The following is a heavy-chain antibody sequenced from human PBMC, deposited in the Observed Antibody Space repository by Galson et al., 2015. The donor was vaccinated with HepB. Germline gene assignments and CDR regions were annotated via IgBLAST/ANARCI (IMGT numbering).Heavy chain of an antibody. J-gene: IGHJ6*02. CDR2: ISHDGSSR. D-gene: IGHD7-27*01. CDR1: GFTFSSYG. CDR3: ARDWGHDNHRNGIDV. Sequence: SLRLSCAASGFTFSSYGIHWVRQAPGKGLEWVTVISHDGSSRYLAESVKGRFTISRDNSKKTVSLQMNSLRVEDSAVYYCARDWGHDNHRNGIDVWGQGTTVIVS. V-gene: IGHV3-30*04.